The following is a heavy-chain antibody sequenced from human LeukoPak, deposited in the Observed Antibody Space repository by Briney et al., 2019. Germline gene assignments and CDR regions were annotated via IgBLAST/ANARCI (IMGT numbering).Heavy chain of an antibody. CDR2: SYYSGST. J-gene: IGHJ4*02. CDR3: AREGGGDYYFDY. CDR1: GGSISSGDYY. V-gene: IGHV4-30-4*08. Sequence: PSETLSLTCTVSGGSISSGDYYWSWIRQPPGKGLEWIGYSYYSGSTYYNPSLKSRVTISVDTSKNQFSLKLSSVTTADTAVYYCAREGGGDYYFDYWGQGTLVTVSS. D-gene: IGHD2-21*02.